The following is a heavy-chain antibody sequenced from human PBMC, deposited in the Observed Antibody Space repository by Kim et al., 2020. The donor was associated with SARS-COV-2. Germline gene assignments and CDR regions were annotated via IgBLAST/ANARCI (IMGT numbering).Heavy chain of an antibody. J-gene: IGHJ6*02. V-gene: IGHV3-30*18. CDR1: GFTFSTYG. Sequence: GGSLRLSCAASGFTFSTYGMHWVRQAPGKGLEWVAVISFDGTNKYYADSVKGRFTISRDNSKNTLYLQMNSLRAEDTAVYCCAKNGGDYYYYYGMDVWGQGPTVTVSS. CDR2: ISFDGTNK. D-gene: IGHD1-1*01. CDR3: AKNGGDYYYYYGMDV.